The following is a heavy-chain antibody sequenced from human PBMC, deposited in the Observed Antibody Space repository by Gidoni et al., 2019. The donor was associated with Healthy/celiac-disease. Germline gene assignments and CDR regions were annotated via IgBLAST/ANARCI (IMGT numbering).Heavy chain of an antibody. J-gene: IGHJ4*02. V-gene: IGHV3-30*18. CDR3: AKDQTSRFLEWLFVD. Sequence: QVQLVESGGGVVQPGTSLRLPCPASGFTFSCYGMHWVRQAPGKGLEWVAVISYDGSNKYYADSVKGRFTISRDNSKNTLYLQMNSLRAEDTAVYYCAKDQTSRFLEWLFVDWGQGTLVTVSS. CDR2: ISYDGSNK. CDR1: GFTFSCYG. D-gene: IGHD3-3*01.